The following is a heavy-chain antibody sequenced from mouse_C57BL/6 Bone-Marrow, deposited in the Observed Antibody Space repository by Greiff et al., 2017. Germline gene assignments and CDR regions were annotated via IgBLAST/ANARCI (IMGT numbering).Heavy chain of an antibody. CDR3: ARDGTAWFAY. Sequence: ESGPGLVKPSQSLSLTCSVTGYSITSGYYWNWIRQFPGNKPEWMGYISYDGSNNYNPSLKNRISITRDTSKNQFFLKLNSVTTEDTATYYCARDGTAWFAYWGQGTLVTVSA. D-gene: IGHD4-1*01. CDR2: ISYDGSN. V-gene: IGHV3-6*01. J-gene: IGHJ3*01. CDR1: GYSITSGYY.